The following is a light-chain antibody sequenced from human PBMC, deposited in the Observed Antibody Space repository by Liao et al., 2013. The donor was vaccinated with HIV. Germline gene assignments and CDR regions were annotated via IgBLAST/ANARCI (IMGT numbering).Light chain of an antibody. J-gene: IGLJ3*02. CDR1: NLGSKY. V-gene: IGLV3-1*01. CDR2: QDT. Sequence: YELTQPPSVSVSPGQTATISCSGDNLGSKYVCWYQKKADQSPVAVIYQDTKRPSGIPARFSASNSGNTATLTISGTQAMDEADYYCQAWDRDSYWVFGGGTKLTVL. CDR3: QAWDRDSYWV.